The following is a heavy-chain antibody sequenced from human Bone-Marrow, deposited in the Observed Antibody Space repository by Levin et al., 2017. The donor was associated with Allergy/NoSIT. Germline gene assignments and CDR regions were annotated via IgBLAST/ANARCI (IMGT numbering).Heavy chain of an antibody. J-gene: IGHJ4*02. CDR3: ARGVHGDYYFDY. D-gene: IGHD4-17*01. V-gene: IGHV4-34*01. CDR2: INHSGGT. CDR1: GGSFSTYY. Sequence: SETLSLTCAGYGGSFSTYYWSWIRQPPGQGLQWIGEINHSGGTSYNPSLKSRVTISIDTSKNQFSLKLRFVTAADTAVYYCARGVHGDYYFDYWGQGTLVTVSS.